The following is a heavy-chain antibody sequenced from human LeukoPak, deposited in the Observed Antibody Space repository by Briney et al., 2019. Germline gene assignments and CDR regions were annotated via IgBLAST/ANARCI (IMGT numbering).Heavy chain of an antibody. V-gene: IGHV5-51*01. D-gene: IGHD6-19*01. Sequence: GESLKISCKGSGYRFTSYWIGWVRQMPGKGLESMGIIYPGDSDTRYSPAFQGQVTISADKSISTAYLQWSSLKASDTAMYYCARVIAVADHLDYWGQGTLVTVSS. CDR1: GYRFTSYW. CDR3: ARVIAVADHLDY. J-gene: IGHJ4*02. CDR2: IYPGDSDT.